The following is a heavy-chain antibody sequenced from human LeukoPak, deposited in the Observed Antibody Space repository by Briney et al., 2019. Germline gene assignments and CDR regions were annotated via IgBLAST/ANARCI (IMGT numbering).Heavy chain of an antibody. CDR3: ARGHDYDSSVAY. CDR2: IYSGGST. D-gene: IGHD3-22*01. Sequence: GGSLRLSCAASGSTVSSNYMSWVRQAPGKGLEWVSVIYSGGSTYYADSVKGRFTISRDNSKNTVDLQMNSLRAEDTAVYYCARGHDYDSSVAYWGQGTLVTVSS. CDR1: GSTVSSNY. J-gene: IGHJ4*02. V-gene: IGHV3-66*01.